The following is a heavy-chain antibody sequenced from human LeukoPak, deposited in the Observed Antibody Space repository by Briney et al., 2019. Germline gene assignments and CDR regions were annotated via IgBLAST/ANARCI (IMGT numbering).Heavy chain of an antibody. J-gene: IGHJ4*02. V-gene: IGHV4-59*01. CDR3: ARVRYGDYVVFDY. Sequence: SETLSLTCTVSGESITNSYWTWIRQPPGKGLEWIGYIFKDERTNYNPSLKSRVTLSIDKSKNQVSLNLSSVTAADTAVYFCARVRYGDYVVFDYWGRETLVTVSS. CDR1: GESITNSY. CDR2: IFKDERT. D-gene: IGHD4-17*01.